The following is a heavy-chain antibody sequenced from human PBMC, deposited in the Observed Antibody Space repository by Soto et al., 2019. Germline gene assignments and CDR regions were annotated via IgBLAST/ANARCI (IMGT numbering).Heavy chain of an antibody. CDR3: ARVGSFYYYYGMDV. J-gene: IGHJ6*02. D-gene: IGHD1-26*01. CDR1: GGSFSGYY. CDR2: INHSGST. V-gene: IGHV4-34*01. Sequence: SETLSLTCAVYGGSFSGYYWSWIRQPPGKGLEWSGEINHSGSTNYNPSLKSRVTISVDTSKNQFSLKLSSVTAADTAVYYCARVGSFYYYYGMDVWGQGTTVTVSS.